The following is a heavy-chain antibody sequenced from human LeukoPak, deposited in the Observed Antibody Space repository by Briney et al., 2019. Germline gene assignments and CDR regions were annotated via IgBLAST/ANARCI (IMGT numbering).Heavy chain of an antibody. Sequence: GGSLRLSCAASGFSFSDYYMSWIRQAPGKGLEWVSYIGRSSTYTNYADSVKGRFTISRDNAKNSLYLQMNSLRAEDTAVYYCARDVSTSFNWFDPWGQGTLVTVSS. CDR2: IGRSSTYT. D-gene: IGHD2-2*01. J-gene: IGHJ5*02. CDR3: ARDVSTSFNWFDP. V-gene: IGHV3-11*05. CDR1: GFSFSDYY.